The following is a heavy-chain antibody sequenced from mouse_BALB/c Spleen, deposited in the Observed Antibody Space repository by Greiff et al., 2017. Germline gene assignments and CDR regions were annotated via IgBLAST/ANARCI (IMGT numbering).Heavy chain of an antibody. CDR1: GFTFSSYY. D-gene: IGHD1-1*01. V-gene: IGHV5-6-2*01. CDR3: ARHGPIYYYGSSYYFDD. Sequence: EVNLVESGGGLVKLGGSLKLSCAASGFTFSSYYMSWVRQTPEKRLELVAAINSNGGSTYYPDTVKGRFTISRDNAKNTLYLQMSSLKSEDTALYYCARHGPIYYYGSSYYFDDGGQGTTLTVSS. CDR2: INSNGGST. J-gene: IGHJ2*01.